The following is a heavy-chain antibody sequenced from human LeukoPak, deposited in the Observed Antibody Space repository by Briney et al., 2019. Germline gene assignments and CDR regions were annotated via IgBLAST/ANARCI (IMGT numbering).Heavy chain of an antibody. Sequence: PGRSLRLSCAASGFTFSNYGMHWVRQAPGKGLEWVAVISYDGSNKYYADSVKGRFTISRDNSKNTLYLQMNSLRAEDTAVYYCAKVLLGLPGSPGLGPGDYWGQGTLVTVSS. D-gene: IGHD3-16*01. CDR3: AKVLLGLPGSPGLGPGDY. J-gene: IGHJ4*02. CDR1: GFTFSNYG. CDR2: ISYDGSNK. V-gene: IGHV3-30*18.